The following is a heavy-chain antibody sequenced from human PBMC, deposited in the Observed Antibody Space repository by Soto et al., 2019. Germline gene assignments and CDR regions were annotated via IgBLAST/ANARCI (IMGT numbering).Heavy chain of an antibody. CDR2: IYYSGST. CDR1: GGSISSGGYY. D-gene: IGHD3-22*01. V-gene: IGHV4-31*03. CDR3: ARDFGGDYYDSSGYYPGYFDY. J-gene: IGHJ4*02. Sequence: PSETLSLTCTVSGGSISSGGYYWSWIRQHPGKGLEWIGYIYYSGSTYYNPSLKSRVTISVDTSKNQFSLKLSSVTAADTAVYYCARDFGGDYYDSSGYYPGYFDYWGQGTLVTVSS.